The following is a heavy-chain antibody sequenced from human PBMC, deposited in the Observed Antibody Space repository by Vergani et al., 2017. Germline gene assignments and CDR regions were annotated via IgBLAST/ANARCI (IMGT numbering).Heavy chain of an antibody. CDR2: INPNSGGT. CDR1: GGTFSSYT. D-gene: IGHD6-19*01. V-gene: IGHV1-2*02. J-gene: IGHJ4*02. Sequence: QVQLVQSGAEVKKPGASVKVSCKASGGTFSSYTISWVRQAPGQGLEWMGWINPNSGGTNYAQKFQGRVTMTRDTSISTAYMELSRLRSDDTAVYYCASKNSSGWAGVDYWGQGTLVTVSS. CDR3: ASKNSSGWAGVDY.